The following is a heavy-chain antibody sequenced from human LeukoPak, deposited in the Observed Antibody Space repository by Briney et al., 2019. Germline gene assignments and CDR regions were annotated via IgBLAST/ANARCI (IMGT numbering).Heavy chain of an antibody. Sequence: GGSLRLSCAASGFTFSNYAMTWVRQAPGRGLEWVSAISVTGGATYYADSVKGRFTISRDNSKNTLYLQMNSLRAEDTAVYYCAKDQIVVVPAATENWGQGTLVTVSS. D-gene: IGHD2-2*01. CDR1: GFTFSNYA. J-gene: IGHJ4*02. V-gene: IGHV3-23*01. CDR3: AKDQIVVVPAATEN. CDR2: ISVTGGAT.